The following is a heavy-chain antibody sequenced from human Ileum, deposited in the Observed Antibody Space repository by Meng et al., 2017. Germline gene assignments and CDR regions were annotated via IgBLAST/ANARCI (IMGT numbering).Heavy chain of an antibody. D-gene: IGHD2-15*01. V-gene: IGHV3-74*01. CDR1: GFTFINHW. CDR2: INNDGSSR. J-gene: IGHJ5*02. Sequence: EVQLGGSGGGLVEPGGSLRLYCVGSGFTFINHWMLWVRQVPGKGLVWVSQINNDGSSRSYADSVKGRFTISRDNAKSTLYLQMNSLTVEDTALYYCTRDVPHSRFDPWGQGTLVTVSS. CDR3: TRDVPHSRFDP.